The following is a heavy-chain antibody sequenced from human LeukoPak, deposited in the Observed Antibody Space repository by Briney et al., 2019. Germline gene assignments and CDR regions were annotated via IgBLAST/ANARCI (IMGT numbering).Heavy chain of an antibody. V-gene: IGHV3-30-3*01. CDR3: AKTYSDYYYYMDV. CDR2: ISYDGSNK. Sequence: GGSLRLSCAASGFTFSSYAMHWVRQAPGKGLEWVAVISYDGSNKYYADSVKGRFTISRDNSKNTLYLQMNSLRAEDTAVYYCAKTYSDYYYYMDVWGKGTTVTVSS. J-gene: IGHJ6*03. D-gene: IGHD5-12*01. CDR1: GFTFSSYA.